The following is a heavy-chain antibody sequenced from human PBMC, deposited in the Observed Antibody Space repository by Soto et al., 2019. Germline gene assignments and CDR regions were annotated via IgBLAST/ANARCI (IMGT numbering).Heavy chain of an antibody. J-gene: IGHJ4*02. D-gene: IGHD1-26*01. V-gene: IGHV3-30*18. CDR3: AKVVGKETGAPSPLDY. CDR1: GFTFSSYG. Sequence: GGSLRLSCAASGFTFSSYGMHWVRQAPGKGLEWVAVISYDGSNKYYADSVKGRFTISRDNSKNTLYLQMNSLRAEDTAVYYCAKVVGKETGAPSPLDYWGQGTLVTVSS. CDR2: ISYDGSNK.